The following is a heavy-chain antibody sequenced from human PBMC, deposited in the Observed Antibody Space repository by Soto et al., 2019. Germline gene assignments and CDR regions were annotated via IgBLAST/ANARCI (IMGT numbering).Heavy chain of an antibody. Sequence: GASVKVSCKASGYTFTNNDINWVRQATGQGPEWMGWINPKSGNTGYAHQFQGRVTMTWQTSTSTAYMELSSLRSEDTAVYYCASGPSDYCSGGSCYQGYWGQGTLVTVSS. J-gene: IGHJ4*02. CDR3: ASGPSDYCSGGSCYQGY. V-gene: IGHV1-8*01. CDR1: GYTFTNND. D-gene: IGHD2-15*01. CDR2: INPKSGNT.